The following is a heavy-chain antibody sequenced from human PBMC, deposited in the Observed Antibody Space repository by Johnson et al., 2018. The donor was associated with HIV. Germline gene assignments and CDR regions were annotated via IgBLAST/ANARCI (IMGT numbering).Heavy chain of an antibody. CDR3: ANLVGDYDGSGVRSNEAFNI. Sequence: VQLVESGGGVVQPGRSLRLSCAASGFTFSSYAMHWVRQPSGKGLEWVGRIRSETYSYATAYAASVKGRFTISRDDSQKTAYLQMNSLKSEDMAVYYCANLVGDYDGSGVRSNEAFNIWGQGTMVTVSS. CDR1: GFTFSSYA. V-gene: IGHV3-73*01. J-gene: IGHJ3*02. D-gene: IGHD3-22*01. CDR2: IRSETYSYAT.